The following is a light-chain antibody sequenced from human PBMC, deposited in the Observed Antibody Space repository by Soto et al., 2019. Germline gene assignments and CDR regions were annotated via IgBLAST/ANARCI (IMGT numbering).Light chain of an antibody. J-gene: IGKJ2*01. CDR3: QQYGSSPVYT. Sequence: EDVLTQSPGSLSLSPGERATLSCRASQAVRSSYVAWYQQRPGQAPRLLFYGASNRATGVPDRFSGRGSGTDYTLTISSLVPEDFAVYYCQQYGSSPVYTVGQGAKLEIK. V-gene: IGKV3-20*01. CDR1: QAVRSSY. CDR2: GAS.